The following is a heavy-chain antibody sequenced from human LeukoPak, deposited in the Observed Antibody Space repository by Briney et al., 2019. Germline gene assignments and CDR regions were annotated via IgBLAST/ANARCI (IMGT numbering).Heavy chain of an antibody. CDR3: ARGPPHIVTARGGGYDH. CDR2: ISMSSSYI. Sequence: GGSLRLSCAASGFTFSSYSMNWVRQAPGKGLEWVSSISMSSSYIYYADSVKGRFTISRDNAKNSLFLQMNSLRAEDTAVYYCARGPPHIVTARGGGYDHWGQGTLVTVSS. D-gene: IGHD2-21*02. CDR1: GFTFSSYS. J-gene: IGHJ4*02. V-gene: IGHV3-21*01.